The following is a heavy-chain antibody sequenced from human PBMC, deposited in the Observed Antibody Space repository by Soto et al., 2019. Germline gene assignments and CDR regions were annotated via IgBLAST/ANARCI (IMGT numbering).Heavy chain of an antibody. CDR2: SSGSGGST. V-gene: IGHV3-23*01. J-gene: IGHJ4*02. D-gene: IGHD2-15*01. CDR1: GFTFSSYA. Sequence: EVQLLESGGGLVQPGGSLRLSCAASGFTFSSYAMSWVRQAPGKGLEWVSASSGSGGSTYYADSVKGRFTISRDNSKNTLYLQMTSPRAEDTAVYYCAKGVGYCSGGSCYPIAYWGQGTLVTVSS. CDR3: AKGVGYCSGGSCYPIAY.